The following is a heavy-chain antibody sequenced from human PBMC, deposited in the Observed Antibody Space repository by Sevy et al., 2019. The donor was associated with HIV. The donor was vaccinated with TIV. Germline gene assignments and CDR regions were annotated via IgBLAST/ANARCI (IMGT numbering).Heavy chain of an antibody. CDR2: IRYDGSNK. Sequence: GGSLRLSCAASGFTFSSYGMHWVRQAPGKGLEWVAFIRYDGSNKYYADSVKGRFTISRDNSKNTLYLQMNSLRAEDTAVYYCAKGDFWGTLSNYYGMDVWGQGTTVTVSS. J-gene: IGHJ6*02. CDR3: AKGDFWGTLSNYYGMDV. CDR1: GFTFSSYG. V-gene: IGHV3-30*02. D-gene: IGHD3-3*01.